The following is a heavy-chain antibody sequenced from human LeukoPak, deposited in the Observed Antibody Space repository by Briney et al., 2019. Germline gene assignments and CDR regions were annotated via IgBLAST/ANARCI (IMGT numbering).Heavy chain of an antibody. CDR3: ARQSGDQSSAWYFDA. J-gene: IGHJ4*02. D-gene: IGHD6-19*01. V-gene: IGHV4-39*01. Sequence: SETLSLTCTVSVGSLSSSGHWWVWIRQPPGKGLEWIGSIHYSGKVYYNPSLKSRVTTSVDTSTDQFSLRLSSATAADTAIYYCARQSGDQSSAWYFDAWGQGTLVTVSS. CDR1: VGSLSSSGHW. CDR2: IHYSGKV.